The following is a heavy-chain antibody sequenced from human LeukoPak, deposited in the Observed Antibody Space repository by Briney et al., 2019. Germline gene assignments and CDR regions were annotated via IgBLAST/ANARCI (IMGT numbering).Heavy chain of an antibody. CDR2: IYYSGST. J-gene: IGHJ4*02. D-gene: IGHD6-13*01. CDR1: GGSISSSSYY. V-gene: IGHV4-39*07. Sequence: PSETLSLTCTVSGGSISSSSYYWGWIRQPPGKGLEWIGSIYYSGSTYYNPSLKSRVTISVDTSKNQFSLKLSSVTAADTAVYYCARGRRSSSWYFDYWGQGTLVTVSS. CDR3: ARGRRSSSWYFDY.